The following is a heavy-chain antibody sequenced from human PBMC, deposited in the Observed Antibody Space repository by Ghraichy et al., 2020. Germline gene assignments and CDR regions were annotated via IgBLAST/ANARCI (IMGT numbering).Heavy chain of an antibody. CDR3: ARDGDSSGYYPAYYGMDV. J-gene: IGHJ6*02. D-gene: IGHD3-22*01. CDR2: ISSSGSTI. V-gene: IGHV3-11*01. Sequence: GGSLRLSCAASGFTFSDYYMSWIRQAPGKGLEWVSYISSSGSTIYYADSVKGRFTISRDNAKNSLYLQMNSLRAEDTAVYYCARDGDSSGYYPAYYGMDVWGQGTTVTVSS. CDR1: GFTFSDYY.